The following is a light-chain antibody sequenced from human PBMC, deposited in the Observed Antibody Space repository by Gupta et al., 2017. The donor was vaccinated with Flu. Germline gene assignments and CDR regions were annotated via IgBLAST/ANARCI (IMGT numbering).Light chain of an antibody. CDR1: QAVRTW. CDR3: QQANTYPST. Sequence: IQMTQSPSSVSASVGDSVNTTGRSSQAVRTWLVWYQQKPGKAPQLLIHPVSKLRSGVPSRFSGSGFETDFTLTINGLHPEDFATYYCQQANTYPSTLGGGTRVEI. CDR2: PVS. V-gene: IGKV1D-12*01. J-gene: IGKJ4*01.